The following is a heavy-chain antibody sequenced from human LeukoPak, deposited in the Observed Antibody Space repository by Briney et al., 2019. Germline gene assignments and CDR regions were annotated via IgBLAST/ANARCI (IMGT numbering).Heavy chain of an antibody. CDR2: IYYSGST. V-gene: IGHV4-59*01. CDR1: GGSISSDY. J-gene: IGHJ5*02. CDR3: ARLRIFGVVIQPFDP. D-gene: IGHD3-3*01. Sequence: PSETLSLTCTVSGGSISSDYWSWIRQPPGKGLEWIGYIYYSGSTNYNPSLKSRVTISVDTSKNQFSLKLSSVTAADTAVYYCARLRIFGVVIQPFDPWGQGTLVTVSS.